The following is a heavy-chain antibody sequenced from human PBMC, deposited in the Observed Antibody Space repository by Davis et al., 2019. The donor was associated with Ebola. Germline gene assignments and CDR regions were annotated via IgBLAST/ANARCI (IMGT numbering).Heavy chain of an antibody. CDR2: INPSVGST. V-gene: IGHV1-46*01. J-gene: IGHJ5*02. Sequence: AASVKVSCKASGYTFTSYYMHWVRQAPGQGLEWMGIINPSVGSTSYAQKFQGRVTMTRDTSTSTVYMELSSLRSEYTAWYYCAGDSYGEYLDYGMTSWGQGTLVTVSS. CDR1: GYTFTSYY. D-gene: IGHD4-17*01. CDR3: AGDSYGEYLDYGMTS.